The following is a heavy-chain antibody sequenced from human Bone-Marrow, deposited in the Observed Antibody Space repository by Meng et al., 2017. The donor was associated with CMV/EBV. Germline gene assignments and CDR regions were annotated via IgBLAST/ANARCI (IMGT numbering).Heavy chain of an antibody. CDR3: ARGTTNWWYFDY. CDR1: GFTFSGYA. CDR2: ISYDGSNK. D-gene: IGHD2-8*01. V-gene: IGHV3-30-3*01. Sequence: SCAASGFTFSGYALHWVRQAPGKGLEWVAVISYDGSNKSYADSVTGRFTISRDNSKNTLYLQMNSLKTEDTAVYYCARGTTNWWYFDYWGQGTLVTSPQ. J-gene: IGHJ4*02.